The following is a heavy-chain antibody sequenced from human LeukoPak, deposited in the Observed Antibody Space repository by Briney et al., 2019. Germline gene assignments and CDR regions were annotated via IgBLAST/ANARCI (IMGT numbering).Heavy chain of an antibody. D-gene: IGHD2-2*03. V-gene: IGHV4-59*01. CDR3: ARDMVGYCSSTSCYGWFDP. CDR1: GGSISSYC. Sequence: SETLSLTCTVAGGSISSYCWSWIRQPPGKGLEWIGYIYYSGSTNYNPSLKSRVTISVDTSKNQFSLKLSSVTAADTAVYYCARDMVGYCSSTSCYGWFDPWGQGTLVTVSS. J-gene: IGHJ5*02. CDR2: IYYSGST.